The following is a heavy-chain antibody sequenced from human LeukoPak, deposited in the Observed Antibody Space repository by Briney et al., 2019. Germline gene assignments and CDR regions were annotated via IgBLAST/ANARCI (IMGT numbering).Heavy chain of an antibody. J-gene: IGHJ1*01. CDR3: AKDIRSGWYSAYLQS. CDR1: GFTFSSYW. CDR2: IKQDGSEK. Sequence: GGSLRLSCAASGFTFSSYWMSWVRQAPGKGLEWVANIKQDGSEKYYVDSVKGRFTISRDNAKNFLYLQMNSLRVEDTALYYCAKDIRSGWYSAYLQSWGQGTLVTVSS. D-gene: IGHD6-19*01. V-gene: IGHV3-7*03.